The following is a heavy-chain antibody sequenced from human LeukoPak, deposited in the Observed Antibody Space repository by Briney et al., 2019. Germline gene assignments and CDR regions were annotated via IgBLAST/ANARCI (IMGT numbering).Heavy chain of an antibody. D-gene: IGHD6-19*01. CDR3: ASRGPLSGAWYF. V-gene: IGHV3-48*04. Sequence: PGGSLRLSCAATGFTFSSSTMNWVRQAPGKGLEWISFINSSSSTIYYADSVKGRFTISRDNAKNSLYLQMNSLRAEDTAVYYCASRGPLSGAWYFWGQGTLVTVSS. J-gene: IGHJ4*02. CDR2: INSSSSTI. CDR1: GFTFSSST.